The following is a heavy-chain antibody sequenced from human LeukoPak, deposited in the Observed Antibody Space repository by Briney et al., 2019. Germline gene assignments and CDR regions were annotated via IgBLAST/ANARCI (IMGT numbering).Heavy chain of an antibody. Sequence: SETLSLTCTVSGGSISSSYWSWVRQPPGKGLEWIGYISDSGSTNYNPSLKSRVTISVDTSKNQLFLKLRSVTTADTAVYYCATNSSWFDYWGQGTLVTVSS. CDR1: GGSISSSY. J-gene: IGHJ4*02. CDR3: ATNSSWFDY. D-gene: IGHD6-13*01. CDR2: ISDSGST. V-gene: IGHV4-59*01.